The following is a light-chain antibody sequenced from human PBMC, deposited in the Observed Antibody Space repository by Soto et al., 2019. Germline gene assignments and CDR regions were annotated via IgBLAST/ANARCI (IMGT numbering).Light chain of an antibody. CDR1: QSLVYSDGQTY. CDR3: LQTTHSLYS. Sequence: DIVLTQSPLLLPVTLGQPASISCTSSQSLVYSDGQTYLSWFQQRPGQSPRRLIYRVSNRDTGVPVRFSASGSGTDFTLKISRVEAEDVAVYYCLQTTHSLYSFGQGTKVDIK. CDR2: RVS. V-gene: IGKV2-30*01. J-gene: IGKJ2*01.